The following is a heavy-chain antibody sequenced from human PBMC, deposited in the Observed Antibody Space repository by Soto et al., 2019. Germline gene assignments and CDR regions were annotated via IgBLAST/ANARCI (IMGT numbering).Heavy chain of an antibody. CDR1: GFTVSSNY. V-gene: IGHV3-53*01. CDR2: IYSGGST. CDR3: ARDRWRYYYDSSGYYSFDYYYYGMDV. D-gene: IGHD3-22*01. Sequence: GGSLRLSCVASGFTVSSNYMSWVRQAPGKGLEWVSVIYSGGSTYYADSVKGRFTISRDNSKNTLYLQMNSLRAEDTAVYYCARDRWRYYYDSSGYYSFDYYYYGMDVWGQGTTVTVSS. J-gene: IGHJ6*02.